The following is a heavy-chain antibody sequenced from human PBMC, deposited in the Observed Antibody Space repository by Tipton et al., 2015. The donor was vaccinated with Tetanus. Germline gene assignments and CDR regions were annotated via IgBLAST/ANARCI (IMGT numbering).Heavy chain of an antibody. D-gene: IGHD4-23*01. V-gene: IGHV5-51*01. CDR3: ARHPRGNAGNPLYYFDH. CDR2: IYPGESDT. CDR1: GYSFTNYW. Sequence: QLVQSGVEVKKPGESLKISCKGSGYSFTNYWIAWLRQMPGEGLEWMGIIYPGESDTRYRPSFQGQVTISADKSINTAYLQWNSLRASDPAMYFCARHPRGNAGNPLYYFDHWGQGTLVIASS. J-gene: IGHJ4*02.